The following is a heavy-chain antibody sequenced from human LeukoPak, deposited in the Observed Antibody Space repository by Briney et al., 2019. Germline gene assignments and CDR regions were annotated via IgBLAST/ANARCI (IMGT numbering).Heavy chain of an antibody. Sequence: PGGSLRLSCVVSGFTFSSYWMSWVRQAPGKGLGWVANIKQDGSEKYYVDSVKGRFTMSRDNAKNSPYLQMNSLRAEDTAVYYCARVQWELRGVGSYFEYWGQGALVTVSS. CDR1: GFTFSSYW. CDR3: ARVQWELRGVGSYFEY. V-gene: IGHV3-7*01. CDR2: IKQDGSEK. D-gene: IGHD1-26*01. J-gene: IGHJ4*02.